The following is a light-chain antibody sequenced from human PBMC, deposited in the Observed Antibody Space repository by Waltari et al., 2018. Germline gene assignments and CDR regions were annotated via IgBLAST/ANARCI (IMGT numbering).Light chain of an antibody. CDR3: SVWDASVNGEI. CDR2: FDD. V-gene: IGLV1-36*01. Sequence: QSVLTQPPSVSEAPRQRVTISCSGSSSNIGRIGVTWYQQVPGKAPKLLNSFDDLRPSGVSDRFSASKSGNSASLAISGLQSDDEADYYCSVWDASVNGEIFGGGTRLTVL. CDR1: SSNIGRIG. J-gene: IGLJ2*01.